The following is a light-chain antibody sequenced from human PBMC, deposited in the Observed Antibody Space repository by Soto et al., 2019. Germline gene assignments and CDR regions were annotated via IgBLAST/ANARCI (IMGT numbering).Light chain of an antibody. Sequence: QSVLTQPASVSGSPGQSITISCTGTSGDAGGYNYVSWYQQLPGKAPKLMIYDVSDRPSGVSNRFSGSKSGNTASLTISGLQAEDEADYYCSSYTSSRIYVFGTGTKVTVL. CDR2: DVS. J-gene: IGLJ1*01. CDR1: SGDAGGYNY. V-gene: IGLV2-14*01. CDR3: SSYTSSRIYV.